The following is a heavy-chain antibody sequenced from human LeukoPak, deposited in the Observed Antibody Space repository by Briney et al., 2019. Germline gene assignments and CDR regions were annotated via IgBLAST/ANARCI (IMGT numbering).Heavy chain of an antibody. CDR1: GFTFSNAW. CDR3: SCPLNYYYCYMDV. D-gene: IGHD2-15*01. J-gene: IGHJ6*03. V-gene: IGHV3-15*01. CDR2: IKSKTDGGTT. Sequence: GGSLRLSCAASGFTFSNAWMSWVRQAPGKGLEWVGRIKSKTDGGTTDYAAPVKGRFTISRDDSKNTLYLQMNSLKTEDTAVYYCSCPLNYYYCYMDVWGKGTTATVSS.